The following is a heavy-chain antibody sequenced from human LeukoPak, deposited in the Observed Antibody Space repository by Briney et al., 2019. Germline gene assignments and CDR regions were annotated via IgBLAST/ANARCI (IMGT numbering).Heavy chain of an antibody. CDR2: IYYSGST. CDR3: AXGPXYYFDY. V-gene: IGHV4-59*01. Sequence: SETLSLTCTVSGGPIRSYYWSWIRQPPGKGLEWIGYIYYSGSTNYNPSLKSRVTISVDTSKNQFSLKLSSVTAADTAVYYCAXGPXYYFDYWGQGTLVTVSS. CDR1: GGPIRSYY. J-gene: IGHJ4*02.